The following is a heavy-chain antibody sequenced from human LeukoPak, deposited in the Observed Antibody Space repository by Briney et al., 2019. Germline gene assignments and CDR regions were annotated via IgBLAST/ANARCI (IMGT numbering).Heavy chain of an antibody. CDR1: GGSFIGYY. Sequence: SETLSLTCAVYGGSFIGYYGSWIRQPPGKGLEWIGEINHSGSTNYNPSTKSRVTISEDTSKKQFSLKLSSVADADTAVYYCARPRKRTTTVTTRFNWFDPWGQGTLVTVSS. V-gene: IGHV4-34*01. CDR2: INHSGST. D-gene: IGHD4-17*01. CDR3: ARPRKRTTTVTTRFNWFDP. J-gene: IGHJ5*02.